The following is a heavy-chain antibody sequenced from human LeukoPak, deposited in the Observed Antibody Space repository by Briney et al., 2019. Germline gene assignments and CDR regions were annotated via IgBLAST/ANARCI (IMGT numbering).Heavy chain of an antibody. CDR2: ISNGGDYT. CDR1: GFTFSSYA. V-gene: IGHV3-23*01. CDR3: AGGGAIVVVPAAISTFDY. J-gene: IGHJ4*02. Sequence: GGSLRLSCAASGFTFSSYAMTWVRQAPGKGLEWVSSISNGGDYTYYVDSVKGRFTISRDNSKNTLYLQMNSLRAEDTAVYYCAGGGAIVVVPAAISTFDYWGQGTLVTVSS. D-gene: IGHD2-2*02.